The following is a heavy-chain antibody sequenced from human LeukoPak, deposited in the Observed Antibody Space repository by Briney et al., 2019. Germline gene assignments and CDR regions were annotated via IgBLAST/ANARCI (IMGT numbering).Heavy chain of an antibody. V-gene: IGHV3-30*02. Sequence: GGSLSLSCAASGFTFSSYGIHWVRQAPGKGLEWVAFILFDGSNQYYGDSVKGRFTISRDNSKNTRYLQMNSLRAEDTAVYFCAKARVGAISDIDYWGPGNLVTVSS. CDR2: ILFDGSNQ. J-gene: IGHJ4*02. D-gene: IGHD1-26*01. CDR3: AKARVGAISDIDY. CDR1: GFTFSSYG.